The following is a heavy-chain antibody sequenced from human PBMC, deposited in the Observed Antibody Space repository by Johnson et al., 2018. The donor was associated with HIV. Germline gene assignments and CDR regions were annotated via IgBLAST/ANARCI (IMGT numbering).Heavy chain of an antibody. CDR3: AKCIWGSSLIDAFDI. J-gene: IGHJ3*02. V-gene: IGHV3-20*04. CDR1: VFTFDDYG. Sequence: VQLVESGGGVVRPGGSLRLSCAASVFTFDDYGMNWVRQAPGKGLEWVSGINWNGGSTGYADSVKGRFTISRDNAKNSLYLQMNSLRAEDTAVYYCAKCIWGSSLIDAFDIWGQGTRVTVSS. D-gene: IGHD6-13*01. CDR2: INWNGGST.